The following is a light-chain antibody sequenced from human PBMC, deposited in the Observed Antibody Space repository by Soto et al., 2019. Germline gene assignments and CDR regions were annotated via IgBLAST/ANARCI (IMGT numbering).Light chain of an antibody. CDR2: EVS. J-gene: IGLJ2*01. Sequence: QYVLTQPASVSGSPGQSITISCTGTSSDVDTYKYVSWYQQHPGKAPKLMIYEVSYRPSGVSDRFSGSKSGNTASLTISGLQAEDEADYYCCSYAGSTTRVQFGGGTKLTVL. CDR1: SSDVDTYKY. CDR3: CSYAGSTTRVQ. V-gene: IGLV2-14*01.